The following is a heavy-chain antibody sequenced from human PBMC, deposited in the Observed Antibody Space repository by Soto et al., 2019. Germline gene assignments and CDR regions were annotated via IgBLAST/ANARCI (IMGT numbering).Heavy chain of an antibody. V-gene: IGHV4-4*02. CDR1: GGSISTSNW. D-gene: IGHD3-10*01. Sequence: QVQLQESGPGLVKPSGTLSLTCAVSGGSISTSNWWTWVRQPPGKGLEWIGDIYHTGNTNYSPSLKSRVTIXXDXSXXQFSLKLSSVTAADTAVYYCARGSGGYYYTDGLDVWGQGTTVTVSS. J-gene: IGHJ6*02. CDR2: IYHTGNT. CDR3: ARGSGGYYYTDGLDV.